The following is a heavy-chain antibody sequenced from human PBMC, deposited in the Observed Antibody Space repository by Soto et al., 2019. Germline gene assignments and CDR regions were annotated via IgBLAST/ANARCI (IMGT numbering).Heavy chain of an antibody. J-gene: IGHJ4*02. CDR1: GGSFSGYY. CDR3: ARILIVGATVVWYFDY. Sequence: SETLSLTCAVYGGSFSGYYWSWIRQPPGKGLEWIGEINHSGSTNYNPSLKSRVTISVDTSKNQFSLKLSSVTAADTAVYYCARILIVGATVVWYFDYWGQGNLVTVSS. CDR2: INHSGST. V-gene: IGHV4-34*01. D-gene: IGHD1-26*01.